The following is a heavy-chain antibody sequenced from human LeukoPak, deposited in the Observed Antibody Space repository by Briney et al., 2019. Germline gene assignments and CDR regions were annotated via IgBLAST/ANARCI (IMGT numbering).Heavy chain of an antibody. D-gene: IGHD5-18*01. J-gene: IGHJ4*02. CDR2: ISSSSSYI. Sequence: TGGSLRLSCAASGFTFSSYSMNWVRQAPGKGLEWVSSISSSSSYIYYADSVKGRFTISRDNAKNSLYLQMNSLRAEDTAVYYCARGTAMVTVGYFDYWGQGTLVTVSS. V-gene: IGHV3-21*01. CDR3: ARGTAMVTVGYFDY. CDR1: GFTFSSYS.